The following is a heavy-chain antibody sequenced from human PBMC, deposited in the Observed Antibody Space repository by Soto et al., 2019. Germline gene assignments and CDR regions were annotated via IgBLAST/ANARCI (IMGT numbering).Heavy chain of an antibody. J-gene: IGHJ4*02. V-gene: IGHV1-18*04. D-gene: IGHD3-10*01. CDR2: ITAHNSHT. CDR1: GYTFTSYG. Sequence: ASVKVSCKASGYTFTSYGLSWVRQAPGQGLEWMGWITAHNSHTIYAQRLQGRVNMTTDTSTSTAYMDLRSLRSDDTAVYYCARVYLGSGNYYGVYDYWGQGTLVTVS. CDR3: ARVYLGSGNYYGVYDY.